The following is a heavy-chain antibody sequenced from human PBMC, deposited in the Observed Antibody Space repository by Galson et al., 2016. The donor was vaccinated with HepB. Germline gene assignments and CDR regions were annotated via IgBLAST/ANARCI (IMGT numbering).Heavy chain of an antibody. CDR1: GYNFVNYY. V-gene: IGHV5-10-1*01. CDR2: IDPSDAYT. D-gene: IGHD4-17*01. Sequence: QSGAEVKKPGESLRISCKASGYNFVNYYITWVRQMPGKGLEWMGRIDPSDAYTNYSPSFQGHVIISVDKSISTAYLQWSRLKTSDTAMYYCARHGNDGNYVLTGCDLWRQGTLVTVSS. CDR3: ARHGNDGNYVLTGCDL. J-gene: IGHJ5*02.